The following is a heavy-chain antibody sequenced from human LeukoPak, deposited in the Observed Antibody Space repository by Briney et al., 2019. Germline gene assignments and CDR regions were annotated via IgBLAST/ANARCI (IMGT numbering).Heavy chain of an antibody. D-gene: IGHD5-18*01. CDR3: ARESGYSYGLNWFDP. CDR2: INSDGGST. J-gene: IGHJ5*02. Sequence: GGSLRLSCAASGFTFSSYWMHWVRQAPGKGLVWVSRINSDGGSTSYADSVKGRFTISRDNAKNTLYLQMNSLRAEDTAVYYCARESGYSYGLNWFDPWGQGTLVTVSS. V-gene: IGHV3-74*01. CDR1: GFTFSSYW.